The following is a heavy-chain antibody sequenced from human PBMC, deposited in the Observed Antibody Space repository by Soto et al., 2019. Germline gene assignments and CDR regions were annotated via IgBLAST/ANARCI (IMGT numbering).Heavy chain of an antibody. CDR3: ARPDYGSGSYPDY. D-gene: IGHD3-10*01. CDR1: GFTFSSYA. Sequence: QMHLVESGGGVVQPGRSLRLSCAASGFTFSSYAMQWVRQAPGKGLEWVAVISYDGSNKYYADSVKGRFTISRDNSKNTLYLQMNSLRAEDTAVYYCARPDYGSGSYPDYWGQGTLVTVSS. V-gene: IGHV3-30-3*01. CDR2: ISYDGSNK. J-gene: IGHJ4*02.